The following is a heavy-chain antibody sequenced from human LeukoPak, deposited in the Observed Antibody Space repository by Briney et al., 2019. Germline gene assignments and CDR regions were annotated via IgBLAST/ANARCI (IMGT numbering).Heavy chain of an antibody. Sequence: GGSLRLSCAASGFTFSGYAMSWVRQAPGKGLEWVSGISWNSGSIGYADSVKGRFTISRDNAKNSLYLQMNSLRAEDTALYYCAKGVRITMVRGAFDIWGQGTMVTVSS. V-gene: IGHV3-9*01. D-gene: IGHD3-10*01. J-gene: IGHJ3*02. CDR2: ISWNSGSI. CDR3: AKGVRITMVRGAFDI. CDR1: GFTFSGYA.